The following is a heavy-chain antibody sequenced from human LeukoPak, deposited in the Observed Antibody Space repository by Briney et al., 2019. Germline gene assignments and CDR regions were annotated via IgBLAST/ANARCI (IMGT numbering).Heavy chain of an antibody. CDR2: ISSGGTYI. CDR1: GFTFDTYA. D-gene: IGHD2-15*01. J-gene: IGHJ4*02. V-gene: IGHV3-21*01. Sequence: PGGSLRLSCAASGFTFDTYAMTWVRQAPGKGLEWVSSISSGGTYIYYAESLWGRSTISRDNTKNFLYLQLSTLRVEDTAVYYCARDRPTGRSRGVVVQWGQGTLVTVSS. CDR3: ARDRPTGRSRGVVVQ.